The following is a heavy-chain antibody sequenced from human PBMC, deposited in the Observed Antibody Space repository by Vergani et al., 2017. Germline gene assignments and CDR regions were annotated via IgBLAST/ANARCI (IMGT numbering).Heavy chain of an antibody. J-gene: IGHJ3*02. Sequence: QVQLQESGPGLVKPSQTLSLTCTVSGGSISSGDYYWSWIRQPPGKGLEWIGYIYYSGSTYYNPSLKSRVTISVDTSKNQFSLKLSSVTAADTAVYYCARDISGGYYDISGYLNAFDIWGQGTMVTVSS. D-gene: IGHD3-22*01. CDR3: ARDISGGYYDISGYLNAFDI. CDR2: IYYSGST. CDR1: GGSISSGDYY. V-gene: IGHV4-30-4*08.